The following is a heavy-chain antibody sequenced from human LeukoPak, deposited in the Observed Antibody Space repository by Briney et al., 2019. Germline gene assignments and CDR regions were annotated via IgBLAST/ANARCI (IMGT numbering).Heavy chain of an antibody. D-gene: IGHD4/OR15-4a*01. J-gene: IGHJ3*02. CDR2: INPSGGST. CDR1: GYTFTSYY. Sequence: ASVKVSCKASGYTFTSYYMHWVRQAPGQGLEWMGIINPSGGSTSYAQKFQGRVTMTRDTSTSTVYMELSSLRSEDTAVYYCARVHRLSRRPNDAFDIWGQGTMVTVSS. V-gene: IGHV1-46*01. CDR3: ARVHRLSRRPNDAFDI.